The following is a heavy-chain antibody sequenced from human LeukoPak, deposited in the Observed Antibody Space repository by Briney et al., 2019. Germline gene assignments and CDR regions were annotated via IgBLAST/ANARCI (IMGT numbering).Heavy chain of an antibody. V-gene: IGHV4-39*01. CDR1: GGSISSSSYY. CDR3: ARHDSYGSVNWFDP. D-gene: IGHD3-10*01. CDR2: IYYTGST. Sequence: PSGTLSLTCAVSGGSISSSSYYWGWIRQPPGKGLEWIATIYYTGSTYYNPSLKSRVTISVDTSKNQFSLKLSSVTAADTAVYYCARHDSYGSVNWFDPWGQGTLVTVSS. J-gene: IGHJ5*02.